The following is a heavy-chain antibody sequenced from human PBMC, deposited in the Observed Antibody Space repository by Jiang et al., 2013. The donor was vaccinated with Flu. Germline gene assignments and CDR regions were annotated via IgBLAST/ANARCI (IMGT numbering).Heavy chain of an antibody. CDR3: ARDRGWSWDY. V-gene: IGHV3-7*01. Sequence: VQLLESGGGLVQPGGSLRLSCAASGFSFGAYWMSWVRQAPGKGLEWVANIKRDGSETYYVDSVKSRFTISRDNAKNSLFLQMNSLRAEDTAIYYCARDRGWSWDYWGQGTLVTVSS. CDR2: IKRDGSET. J-gene: IGHJ4*02. CDR1: GFSFGAYW. D-gene: IGHD3-10*01.